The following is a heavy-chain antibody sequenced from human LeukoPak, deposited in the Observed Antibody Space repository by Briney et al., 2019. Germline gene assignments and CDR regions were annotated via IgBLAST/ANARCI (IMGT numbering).Heavy chain of an antibody. J-gene: IGHJ3*01. D-gene: IGHD6-19*01. Sequence: GGSLRLSCAASGFTFSSYGMSWVRQAPGKGLEWVSAISGTGRNTYYGDSVEGRFSISRDNSRNTLFLQINSLRAEDSAIYYCAKDKGYSSDWYDGRDAFDVWGQGTMVTVSS. CDR2: ISGTGRNT. V-gene: IGHV3-23*01. CDR3: AKDKGYSSDWYDGRDAFDV. CDR1: GFTFSSYG.